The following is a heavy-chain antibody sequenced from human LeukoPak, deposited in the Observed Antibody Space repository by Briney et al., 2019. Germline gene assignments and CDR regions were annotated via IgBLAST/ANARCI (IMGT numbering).Heavy chain of an antibody. CDR2: IYPGDSDT. Sequence: GEPLQISCKGSGYPFTSYWIGWARQMPGKGLEWMGIIYPGDSDTRYSPSFQGQVTISADKSISTAYLQWSSLKASDTATYYCARVAFGGVIEPNWFDLWGQGTLVTVSS. CDR1: GYPFTSYW. D-gene: IGHD3-16*02. J-gene: IGHJ5*02. V-gene: IGHV5-51*01. CDR3: ARVAFGGVIEPNWFDL.